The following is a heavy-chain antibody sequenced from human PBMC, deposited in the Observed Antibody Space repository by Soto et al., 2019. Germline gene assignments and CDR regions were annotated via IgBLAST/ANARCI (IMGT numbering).Heavy chain of an antibody. CDR3: PTTITISTGYGMDV. V-gene: IGHV3-15*01. CDR2: IKSKTDGGTT. D-gene: IGHD3-3*01. Sequence: PGGSLRLSCAASGFTFSNAWMSWVRQAPGKGLEWVGRIKSKTDGGTTDYAAPVKGRFTISRDDSKNTLYLQMNSLKTEDTAVYYCPTTITISTGYGMDVWGQGTTVTVSS. J-gene: IGHJ6*02. CDR1: GFTFSNAW.